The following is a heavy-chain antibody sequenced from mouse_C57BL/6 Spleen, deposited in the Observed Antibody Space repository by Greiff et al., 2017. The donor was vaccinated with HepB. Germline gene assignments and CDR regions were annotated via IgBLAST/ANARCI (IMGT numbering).Heavy chain of an antibody. D-gene: IGHD3-2*02. CDR3: AREGSSGYPY. V-gene: IGHV5-4*01. Sequence: DVQLVESGGGLVKPGGSLKLSCAASGFTFSSYAMSWVRQTPEKRLEWVATISDGGSYTYYPDNVKGRFTISRDNAKNNLYLQMSHLKSEDTAMYYCAREGSSGYPYWGQGTLVTVSA. J-gene: IGHJ3*01. CDR1: GFTFSSYA. CDR2: ISDGGSYT.